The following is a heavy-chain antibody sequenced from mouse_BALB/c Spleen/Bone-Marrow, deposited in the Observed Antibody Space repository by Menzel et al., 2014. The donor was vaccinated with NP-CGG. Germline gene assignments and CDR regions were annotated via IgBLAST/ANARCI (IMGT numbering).Heavy chain of an antibody. Sequence: EVQVVESGGGLVQPGGSPKLSCAASGFDFSSYWMSWVRQAPGKGLEWLGEINPDSSTINYTPSLKGKFIISRDNAKNTLYLQKSKVRSEDTALYYCARQGYYGRSDYWGQGTTLTVSS. D-gene: IGHD1-1*01. V-gene: IGHV4-1*02. CDR3: ARQGYYGRSDY. CDR1: GFDFSSYW. J-gene: IGHJ2*01. CDR2: INPDSSTI.